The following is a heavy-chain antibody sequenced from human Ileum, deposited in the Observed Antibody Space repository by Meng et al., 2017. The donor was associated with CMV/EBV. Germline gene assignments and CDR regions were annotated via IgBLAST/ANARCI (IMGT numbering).Heavy chain of an antibody. J-gene: IGHJ4*02. D-gene: IGHD6-19*01. V-gene: IGHV1-18*04. CDR3: ARHGYYSTGWSF. CDR1: GYVFANDL. Sequence: QVHMVQSGPEVRKPGASIKVSCKTSGYVFANDLISWVRQAPGQGLECMGWVNPNNGDTKYGQKFQGRVAMTTDTSTSTGYMELRSLTSYDPAVYYCARHGYYSTGWSFWGQGTLVTVSS. CDR2: VNPNNGDT.